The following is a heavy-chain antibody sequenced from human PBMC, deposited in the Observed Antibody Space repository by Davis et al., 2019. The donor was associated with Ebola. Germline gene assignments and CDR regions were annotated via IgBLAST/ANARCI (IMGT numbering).Heavy chain of an antibody. CDR3: ARDYHTVTTGYFDY. Sequence: GGSLRLSCAASGFTFSNYAMHWVRQAPGKGLEWVAVISYDGSNKYYADSVKGRFTISRDNSKNTLYLQMNSLRAEDTAVYYCARDYHTVTTGYFDYWGQGTLVTVSS. D-gene: IGHD4-17*01. J-gene: IGHJ4*02. V-gene: IGHV3-30-3*01. CDR1: GFTFSNYA. CDR2: ISYDGSNK.